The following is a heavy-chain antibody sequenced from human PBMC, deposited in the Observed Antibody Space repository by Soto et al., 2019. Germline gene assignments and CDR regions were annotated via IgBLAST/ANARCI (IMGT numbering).Heavy chain of an antibody. Sequence: EVQLLESGGGLVQPGWSLRLSCAASGFTFSSYAMHWVRQAPGKGLEYVSAISSNGGSTYYANSVKGRFTISRDNSKNTLYLQMGSLRAEDMAVYYCARYARPEGSSWYEGDYYFDYWGQGTLVTVSS. J-gene: IGHJ4*02. CDR2: ISSNGGST. V-gene: IGHV3-64*01. CDR3: ARYARPEGSSWYEGDYYFDY. D-gene: IGHD6-13*01. CDR1: GFTFSSYA.